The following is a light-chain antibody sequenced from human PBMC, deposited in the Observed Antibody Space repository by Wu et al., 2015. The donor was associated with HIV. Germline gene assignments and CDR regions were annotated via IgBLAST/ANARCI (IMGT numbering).Light chain of an antibody. V-gene: IGKV3-20*01. CDR2: GAS. CDR3: QQYGSSPLT. Sequence: EVELTQSPGTLSLSPGERATLSCRASQSVSSNYLAWYQRKPGQAPRLLIFGASGRATGIPDRFSGSGSGTDFTLTISRLEPEDFAVYYCQQYGSSPLTFGGGTKVEIK. CDR1: QSVSSNY. J-gene: IGKJ4*01.